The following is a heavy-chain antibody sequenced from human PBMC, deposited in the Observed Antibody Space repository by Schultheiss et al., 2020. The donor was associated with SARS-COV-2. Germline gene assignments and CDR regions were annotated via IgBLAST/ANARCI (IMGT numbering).Heavy chain of an antibody. Sequence: ASVKVSCKASGYTFTGYYMHWVRQAPGQGLEWMGWINPNSGGTNYAQKFQGWVTMTTDTSTSTAYMELRSLRSDDTAVYYCARVMISGGDFHYFDYWGQGTLVTVSS. J-gene: IGHJ4*02. CDR1: GYTFTGYY. D-gene: IGHD2-21*02. V-gene: IGHV1-2*04. CDR3: ARVMISGGDFHYFDY. CDR2: INPNSGGT.